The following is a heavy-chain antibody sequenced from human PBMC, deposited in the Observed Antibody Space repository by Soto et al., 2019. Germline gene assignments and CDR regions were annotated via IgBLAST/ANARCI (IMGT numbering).Heavy chain of an antibody. CDR2: ISYDGTIT. V-gene: IGHV3-30-3*01. CDR3: ATTRVGPCSSSICFSGIFDGMDV. J-gene: IGHJ6*02. D-gene: IGHD2-2*01. CDR1: GFTISNYG. Sequence: QVQLVESGGGVVQPGRSLRLSCAASGFTISNYGMHWVRQAPGKGLEWVAVISYDGTITYYADSVKGRFTISRDNSKNTLYLQMNSLRTEDTAVYYCATTRVGPCSSSICFSGIFDGMDVWGQGTTVTVSS.